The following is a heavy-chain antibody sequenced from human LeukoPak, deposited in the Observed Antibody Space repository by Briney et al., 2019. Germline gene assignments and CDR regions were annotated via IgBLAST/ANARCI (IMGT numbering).Heavy chain of an antibody. CDR2: ISGSGGST. CDR1: GFTFSSYG. CDR3: ARDPPYSSGWSEIDY. V-gene: IGHV3-23*01. J-gene: IGHJ4*02. Sequence: GGSLRLSCAASGFTFSSYGMSWVRQAPGKGLEWVSAISGSGGSTYYADSVKGRFTISRDNSKNTLYLQMNSLRAEDTAVYYCARDPPYSSGWSEIDYWGQGTLVTVSS. D-gene: IGHD6-19*01.